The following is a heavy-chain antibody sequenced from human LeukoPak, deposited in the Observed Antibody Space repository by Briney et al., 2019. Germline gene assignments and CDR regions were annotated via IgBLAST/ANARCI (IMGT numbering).Heavy chain of an antibody. CDR1: GYIFTTYW. CDR3: ARHTYNNGWWGGDY. D-gene: IGHD6-19*01. J-gene: IGHJ4*02. V-gene: IGHV5-51*01. CDR2: IYPGDSDT. Sequence: GESLKISCKGSGYIFTTYWIGWVRQMPGKGLEWMGIIYPGDSDTRYSPSFQGHVTISADKSISTAYLQWSSLKASDTAMYYCARHTYNNGWWGGDYWGQGTLVTVSS.